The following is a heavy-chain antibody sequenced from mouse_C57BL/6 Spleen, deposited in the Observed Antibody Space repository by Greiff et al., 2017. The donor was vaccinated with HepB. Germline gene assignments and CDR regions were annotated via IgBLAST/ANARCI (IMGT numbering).Heavy chain of an antibody. CDR1: GYTFTNYW. V-gene: IGHV1-63*01. CDR2: IYPGGGYT. CDR3: AREVHHYYGSSYWYLDV. J-gene: IGHJ1*03. D-gene: IGHD1-1*01. Sequence: VQLQQSGAELVRPGTSVKMSCKASGYTFTNYWIGWAKQRPGHGLEWIGDIYPGGGYTNYNEKFKGKATLTADKSSSTAYMQLSSLTSEDSAIYYCAREVHHYYGSSYWYLDVWGTGTTVTVSS.